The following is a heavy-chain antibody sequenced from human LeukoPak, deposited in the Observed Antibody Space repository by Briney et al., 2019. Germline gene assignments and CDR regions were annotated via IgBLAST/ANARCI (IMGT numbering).Heavy chain of an antibody. Sequence: SETLSLTCTVSGGSISSGGYYWSWIRQHPGKGLEWIGYIYYSGSTYYNPSLKSRVTISVDTSKNQFSLKLSSVTAADTAVYYCAVGVVVAATLLYWGQGTLVTVSS. CDR1: GGSISSGGYY. V-gene: IGHV4-31*03. D-gene: IGHD2-15*01. CDR3: AVGVVVAATLLY. J-gene: IGHJ4*02. CDR2: IYYSGST.